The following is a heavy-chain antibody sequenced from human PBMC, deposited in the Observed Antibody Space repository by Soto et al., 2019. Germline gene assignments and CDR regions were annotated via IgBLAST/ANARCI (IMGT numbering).Heavy chain of an antibody. CDR1: GFTFSSYA. Sequence: ALRLSCAASGFTFSSYAMSWVRQAPGKGLEWVSAISGSGGSTYYSDSVKGRFTIPRDNSKNTLYLQMNSLRAEDTAVYYCAKTKTVVAGWFDPWGQGTLVTVSS. J-gene: IGHJ5*02. V-gene: IGHV3-23*01. D-gene: IGHD6-19*01. CDR2: ISGSGGST. CDR3: AKTKTVVAGWFDP.